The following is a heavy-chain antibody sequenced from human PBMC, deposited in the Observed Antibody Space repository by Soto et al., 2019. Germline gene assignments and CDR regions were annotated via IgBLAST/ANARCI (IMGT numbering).Heavy chain of an antibody. D-gene: IGHD6-13*01. CDR2: IYYRGST. CDR3: AREYESSPTD. Sequence: PSETLSLTCTVSGGSISTSSYHWAWIRQPPGKGLEWIAGIYYRGSTYYNPSLKSRATISVDTSKNQFSLKLTSVTAADTAVYYCAREYESSPTDWGQGTLVTVSS. CDR1: GGSISTSSYH. J-gene: IGHJ4*02. V-gene: IGHV4-39*02.